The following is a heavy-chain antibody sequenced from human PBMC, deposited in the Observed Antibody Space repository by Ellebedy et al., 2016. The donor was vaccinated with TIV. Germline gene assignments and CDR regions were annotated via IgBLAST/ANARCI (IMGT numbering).Heavy chain of an antibody. CDR1: GFTFSNAW. D-gene: IGHD2-8*02. Sequence: GESLKISXAASGFTFSNAWMTWVRQAPGKGLQWVAGISNDGNSESYAVSVKGRFTISRDNSNNTLHLQMNSLRPEDTAMYYCARDSGDTTTWWDNWFDPWGQGTLVTVSS. CDR2: ISNDGNSE. CDR3: ARDSGDTTTWWDNWFDP. V-gene: IGHV3-30-3*01. J-gene: IGHJ5*02.